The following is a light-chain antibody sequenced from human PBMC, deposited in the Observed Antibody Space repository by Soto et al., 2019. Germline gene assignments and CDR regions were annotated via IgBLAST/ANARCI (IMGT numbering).Light chain of an antibody. CDR2: AVF. CDR1: QDISNF. Sequence: DIQLTQSPSFLSASVGDRVTITCRASQDISNFLAWFQQKPGRAPKLLIYAVFTLQSGVPSRFSGSGSGAEFTLPISSLQPEDFATYYCQQLDSYPLTFGGGTKVEIK. J-gene: IGKJ4*01. V-gene: IGKV1-9*01. CDR3: QQLDSYPLT.